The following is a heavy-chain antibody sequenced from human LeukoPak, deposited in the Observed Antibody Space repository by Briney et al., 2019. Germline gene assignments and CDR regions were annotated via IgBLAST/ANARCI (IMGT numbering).Heavy chain of an antibody. CDR3: VKDRWADYYGSGTYFDS. CDR2: ISSHGGST. D-gene: IGHD3-10*01. Sequence: GGSLRLSCSASGFTFSSYTMHWVRQAPGKGLEYISAISSHGGSTYYADSVKGRFTISRDNSTNTLYLRMSSLRVEDTAVYYCVKDRWADYYGSGTYFDSWGQGTLVTVSS. J-gene: IGHJ4*02. V-gene: IGHV3-64D*06. CDR1: GFTFSSYT.